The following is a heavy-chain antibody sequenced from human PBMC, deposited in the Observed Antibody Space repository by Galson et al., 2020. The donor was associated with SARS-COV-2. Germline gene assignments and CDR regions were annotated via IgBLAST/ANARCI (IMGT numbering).Heavy chain of an antibody. D-gene: IGHD3-10*01. CDR2: IYYTGTT. CDR3: AREEYYYGPTGAPSIAFDI. Sequence: SETLTLTCTVSGGSIRSYYRSWIRQSPGKGLEWIGYIYYTGTTKYNPSPEKRGTISVDTSTDQSSLKLKSVTAADTAVYYCAREEYYYGPTGAPSIAFDIWGQGTMVTVSS. V-gene: IGHV4-59*01. CDR1: GGSIRSYY. J-gene: IGHJ3*02.